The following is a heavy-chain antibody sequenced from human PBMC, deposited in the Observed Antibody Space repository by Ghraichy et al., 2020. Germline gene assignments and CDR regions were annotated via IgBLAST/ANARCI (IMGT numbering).Heavy chain of an antibody. CDR2: ISAYNGNT. CDR1: GYTFTSYG. D-gene: IGHD5-24*01. Sequence: ASVKVSCNASGYTFTSYGISWVRQAPGQGLEWMGWISAYNGNTNYAQKLQGRVTMTTDTSTSTAYMELRSLRSDDTAVYYCARGSGFNPNYYMDVWGKGTTVTVSS. CDR3: ARGSGFNPNYYMDV. J-gene: IGHJ6*03. V-gene: IGHV1-18*01.